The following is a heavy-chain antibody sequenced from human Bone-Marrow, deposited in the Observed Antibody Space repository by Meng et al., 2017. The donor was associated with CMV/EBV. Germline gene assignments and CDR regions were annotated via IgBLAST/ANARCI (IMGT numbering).Heavy chain of an antibody. J-gene: IGHJ4*02. CDR2: PRGKSNTYTT. Sequence: SGFRFSDHYMDWVRQPPGKGLEWVGRPRGKSNTYTTEYAASVKGRFTISRDDSRNSLFLQMNSLKIEDTAVYYCVRVASDGSYSFDFWGQGTLVTVSS. CDR1: GFRFSDHY. CDR3: VRVASDGSYSFDF. D-gene: IGHD1-26*01. V-gene: IGHV3-72*01.